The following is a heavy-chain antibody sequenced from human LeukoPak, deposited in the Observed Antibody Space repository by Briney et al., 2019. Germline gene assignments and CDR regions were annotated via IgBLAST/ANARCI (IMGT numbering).Heavy chain of an antibody. CDR1: GFTFSSFA. D-gene: IGHD2-2*02. J-gene: IGHJ4*02. Sequence: PEGSLRLSCAASGFTFSSFAMTWVRQAPGKGLEWVSTISGNGASTYYADSVKGHFTISRDNSKNTLFLQMNGLRVEDTAVYYCAKDARSCSSSACYTVTTYYFDYWGQGTLVTVSS. CDR2: ISGNGAST. V-gene: IGHV3-23*01. CDR3: AKDARSCSSSACYTVTTYYFDY.